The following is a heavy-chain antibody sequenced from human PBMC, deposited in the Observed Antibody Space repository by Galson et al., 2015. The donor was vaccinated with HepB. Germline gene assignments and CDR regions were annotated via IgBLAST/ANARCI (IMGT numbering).Heavy chain of an antibody. CDR2: IWYDGSNK. CDR3: AREEGDIVVAPAAPGAGMDV. D-gene: IGHD2-2*01. Sequence: SLRLSCAASGFTFSSYGMHWVRQAPGKGLEWVAVIWYDGSNKYYADSVKGRFTISRDNSKNTLYLQMNSLRAEDTAVYYCAREEGDIVVAPAAPGAGMDVWGQGTTVTVSS. J-gene: IGHJ6*02. CDR1: GFTFSSYG. V-gene: IGHV3-33*01.